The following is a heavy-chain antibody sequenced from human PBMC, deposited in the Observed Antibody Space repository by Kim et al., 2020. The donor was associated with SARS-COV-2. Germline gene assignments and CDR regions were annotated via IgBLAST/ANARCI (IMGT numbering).Heavy chain of an antibody. D-gene: IGHD3-22*01. CDR3: AKDTSSYYYDSSGYYYVRKGGMDV. CDR1: GFTFDDYA. Sequence: GGSLRLSCAASGFTFDDYAMHWVRQAPGKGLEWVSGISWNSGSIGYADSVKGRFTISRDNAKNSLYLQMNSLRAEDTALYYCAKDTSSYYYDSSGYYYVRKGGMDVWGQGTTVTVSS. J-gene: IGHJ6*02. V-gene: IGHV3-9*01. CDR2: ISWNSGSI.